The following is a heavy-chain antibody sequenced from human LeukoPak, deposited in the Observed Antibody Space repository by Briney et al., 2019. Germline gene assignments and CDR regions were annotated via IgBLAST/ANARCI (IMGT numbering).Heavy chain of an antibody. CDR2: INPNSGGT. V-gene: IGHV1-2*02. D-gene: IGHD3-22*01. CDR1: GYTFIGYY. Sequence: ASVKVSCKTSGYTFIGYYMVWVRQAPGQGLEWMGWINPNSGGTYYAQKFRGRVTMTRDTSISTAYMELSSLTPDDTAVYYCARVYSSGYPLDFWGQGTLVTVSS. J-gene: IGHJ4*02. CDR3: ARVYSSGYPLDF.